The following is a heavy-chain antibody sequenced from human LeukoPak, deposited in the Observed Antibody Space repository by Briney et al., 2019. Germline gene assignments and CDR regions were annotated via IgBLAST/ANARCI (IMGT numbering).Heavy chain of an antibody. Sequence: ASVKVSCKASGYTFTSFGISWVRQAPGQGLEWMGWISAYNGNTNYAQKLQGRVTMTTDTSTSTAYMELRSLRSDDTAVYYCATDRASSSSWGGYYFDYWGQGTLVTVSS. CDR3: ATDRASSSSWGGYYFDY. V-gene: IGHV1-18*01. CDR2: ISAYNGNT. D-gene: IGHD6-13*01. CDR1: GYTFTSFG. J-gene: IGHJ4*02.